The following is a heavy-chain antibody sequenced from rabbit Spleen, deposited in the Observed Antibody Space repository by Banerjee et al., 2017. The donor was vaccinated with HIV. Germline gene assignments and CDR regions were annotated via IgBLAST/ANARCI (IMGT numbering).Heavy chain of an antibody. CDR2: IRGANSGDI. V-gene: IGHV1S45*01. J-gene: IGHJ4*01. CDR1: GFSFSDRDV. D-gene: IGHD8-1*01. CDR3: ARDVQGGSDWTFNL. Sequence: QEQLVESGGGLVKPEGSLTLTCKASGFSFSDRDVTCWVRQPPGKRPEWIGCIRGANSGDIWYANWATGRFTISKTSPTTVTLQMTSLIVADTATYFCARDVQGGSDWTFNLWGPGTLVTVS.